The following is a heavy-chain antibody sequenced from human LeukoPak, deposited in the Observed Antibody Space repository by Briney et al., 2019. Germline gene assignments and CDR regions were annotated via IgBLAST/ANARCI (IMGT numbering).Heavy chain of an antibody. CDR1: GFTFSNYE. Sequence: PGGSLRLSCAASGFTFSNYEMNWVRQAPGKGLEWVSYISSSGSTIYYADSVKGRFTISRDNAKNSLYLQMNSLRAEDTAVYYCARIPNYYYDSSGYQNADDYWGQGTLVTVSS. CDR3: ARIPNYYYDSSGYQNADDY. D-gene: IGHD3-22*01. CDR2: ISSSGSTI. V-gene: IGHV3-48*03. J-gene: IGHJ4*02.